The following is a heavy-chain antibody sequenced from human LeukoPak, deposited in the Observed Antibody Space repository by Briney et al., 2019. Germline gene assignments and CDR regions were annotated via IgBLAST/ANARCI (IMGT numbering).Heavy chain of an antibody. J-gene: IGHJ4*02. V-gene: IGHV3-23*01. Sequence: PGGSLRLSCAASGFTFSSYAMSWVRQAPGKGLEWVSAIRGSGDRTHYADSVKGRFTISRDNSKNTLYLQMNSLRAEDTAVYYCAKVGPEIISRWYIGYWGQGTLVSVSS. CDR2: IRGSGDRT. D-gene: IGHD6-13*01. CDR3: AKVGPEIISRWYIGY. CDR1: GFTFSSYA.